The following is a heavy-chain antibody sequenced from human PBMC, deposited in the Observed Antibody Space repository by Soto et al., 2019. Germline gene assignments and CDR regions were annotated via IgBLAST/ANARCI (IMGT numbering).Heavy chain of an antibody. V-gene: IGHV1-2*04. Sequence: ASVKVSCKASGYTFTGYYMHWVRQAPGQGLEWMGWINPNSGGTNYAQKFQGWVTMTRDTSISTAYMELSRLRSDDTAVYYCARTFLSWVWGDYYYGMDVWGQGTTVTVSS. D-gene: IGHD3-3*02. J-gene: IGHJ6*02. CDR2: INPNSGGT. CDR3: ARTFLSWVWGDYYYGMDV. CDR1: GYTFTGYY.